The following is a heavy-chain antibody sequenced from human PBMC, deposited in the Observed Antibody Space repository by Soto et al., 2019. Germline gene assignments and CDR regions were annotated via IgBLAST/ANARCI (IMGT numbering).Heavy chain of an antibody. Sequence: QVQLQESGPGLVKPSETLSLTCTVSGGSISSYYWSWIRQPPGKGLEWIGYIYYSESTNYNPSLKSRVTISVDTSKNQFSLKLSSVTAADTAVYYCARGVDTAMSSQNFDYWGQGTLVTVSS. CDR3: ARGVDTAMSSQNFDY. V-gene: IGHV4-59*01. D-gene: IGHD5-18*01. J-gene: IGHJ4*02. CDR2: IYYSEST. CDR1: GGSISSYY.